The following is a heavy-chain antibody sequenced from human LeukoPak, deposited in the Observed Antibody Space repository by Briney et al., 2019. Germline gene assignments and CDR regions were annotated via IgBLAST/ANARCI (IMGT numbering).Heavy chain of an antibody. V-gene: IGHV4-59*11. CDR1: GASITSHY. Sequence: SETLCLTCSVPGASITSHYWSGIRQPPGKGREGRGYNYHTGSTNYHPSLKSRGTISVDTSKNHLSLRLTAVTAAGTGVYYCARGGGGYALFPFDYWGQGTLVTVSS. CDR2: NYHTGST. J-gene: IGHJ4*02. CDR3: ARGGGGYALFPFDY. D-gene: IGHD1-26*01.